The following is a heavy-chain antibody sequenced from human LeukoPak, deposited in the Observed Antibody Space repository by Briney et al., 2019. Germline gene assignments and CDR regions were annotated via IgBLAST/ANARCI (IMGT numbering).Heavy chain of an antibody. D-gene: IGHD1-26*01. CDR3: AKDSPRGSGRSVEYFQH. V-gene: IGHV3-9*01. J-gene: IGHJ1*01. CDR2: ISWNSGSI. Sequence: GRSLRLSCAASGFTFDDYAMHWVRQAPGKGLECVSGISWNSGSIGYADSVKGRFTISRDNAKNSLYLQMNSLRAEDTAVYYCAKDSPRGSGRSVEYFQHWGQGTLVTVSS. CDR1: GFTFDDYA.